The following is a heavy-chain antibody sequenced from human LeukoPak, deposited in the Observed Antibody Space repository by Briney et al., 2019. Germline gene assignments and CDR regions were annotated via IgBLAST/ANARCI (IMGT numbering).Heavy chain of an antibody. D-gene: IGHD3-10*01. CDR3: AQTWFGELYSWFDP. CDR1: GFSLSTSGMC. J-gene: IGHJ5*02. CDR2: IDWDDDK. Sequence: SGPTLVNPTQTLTLTCTFSGFSLSTSGMCVSWIRQPPGKALEWLARIDWDDDKYYSTSLKTRLTISKDTSKNQVVLTMTNMDPVDTATYYCAQTWFGELYSWFDPWGQGTLVTVSS. V-gene: IGHV2-70*11.